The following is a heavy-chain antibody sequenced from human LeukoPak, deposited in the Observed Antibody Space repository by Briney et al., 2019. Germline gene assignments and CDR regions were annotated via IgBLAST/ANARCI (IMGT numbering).Heavy chain of an antibody. J-gene: IGHJ6*03. CDR3: ARAHGNYDFWSGYLYYMDV. CDR2: IKQDGSEK. CDR1: GFTFSSYW. D-gene: IGHD3-3*01. V-gene: IGHV3-7*01. Sequence: GGSLRLSCAASGFTFSSYWMSWVRQAPGKGLEWVANIKQDGSEKYYVDSVKGRFTISRDNAKNSLYLQMNSLRAEDTAVYYCARAHGNYDFWSGYLYYMDVWGKGTTVTASS.